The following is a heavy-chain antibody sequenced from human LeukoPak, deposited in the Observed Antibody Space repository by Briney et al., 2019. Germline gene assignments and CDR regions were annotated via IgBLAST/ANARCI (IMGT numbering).Heavy chain of an antibody. J-gene: IGHJ4*02. CDR1: GGTFSRYA. CDR3: ATGKYDSSGFAFDY. Sequence: SVKVSCKASGGTFSRYAFSWVRQAPGQGLEWMGGIIPIFGSPNYAQKFQGRVTITADDSTNTFYMELSNLTSEDTAVYYCATGKYDSSGFAFDYWGQGTLVTVSS. D-gene: IGHD3-22*01. V-gene: IGHV1-69*13. CDR2: IIPIFGSP.